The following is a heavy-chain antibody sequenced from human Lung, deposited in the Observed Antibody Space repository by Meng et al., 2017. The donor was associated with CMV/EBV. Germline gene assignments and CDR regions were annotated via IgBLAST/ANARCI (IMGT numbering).Heavy chain of an antibody. CDR3: ARGNYGDYHYYGMDV. J-gene: IGHJ6*02. Sequence: SVKVSXKASGGTFSSYAISWVRQAPGQGLEWMGGIIPIFGTANYARKFQGRVTITTDESTSTAYMELSSLRSEDTAVYYCARGNYGDYHYYGMDVWGQGTXVTVSS. D-gene: IGHD4-17*01. CDR2: IIPIFGTA. CDR1: GGTFSSYA. V-gene: IGHV1-69*05.